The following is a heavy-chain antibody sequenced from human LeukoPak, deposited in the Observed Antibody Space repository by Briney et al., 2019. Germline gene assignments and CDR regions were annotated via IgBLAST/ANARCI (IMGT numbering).Heavy chain of an antibody. D-gene: IGHD6-6*01. J-gene: IGHJ4*02. V-gene: IGHV3-30*04. CDR1: GFTFSSYT. Sequence: GGSLRLSCAASGFTFSSYTMHWVRQAPGKGLEWVAVISYDGSNKYYADSVKGRFTISRDNSKNTLYLQMNNLRAEDTAVYYCARDEGIAALSGTFDYWGQGTLVTVSS. CDR3: ARDEGIAALSGTFDY. CDR2: ISYDGSNK.